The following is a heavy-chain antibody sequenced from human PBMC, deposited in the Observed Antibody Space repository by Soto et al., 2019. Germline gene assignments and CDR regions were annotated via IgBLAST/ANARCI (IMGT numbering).Heavy chain of an antibody. CDR1: GFTFSNFA. Sequence: GGSLRLSCAASGFTFSNFAMTWVRQAPGKGLEWVSSISGSGGSTYYADSVKGRFTISRDNSKNTVFLQMRGLRVEDTAVYYCVKDLFDYGNYDYFDYWGQGTLVTVSS. CDR2: ISGSGGST. J-gene: IGHJ4*02. V-gene: IGHV3-23*01. D-gene: IGHD3-16*01. CDR3: VKDLFDYGNYDYFDY.